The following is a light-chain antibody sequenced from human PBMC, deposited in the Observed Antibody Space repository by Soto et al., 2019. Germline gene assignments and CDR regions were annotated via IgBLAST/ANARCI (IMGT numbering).Light chain of an antibody. V-gene: IGKV1-27*01. CDR1: QAINKS. Sequence: DIQMTQSPSSLSASVGDRVTITCRASQAINKSLAWYQQKPGKVPKLLIYAASTLQSGVPSRFSGSGSGTDFTLTISSLQPEDVATYYCQKYFSAPWTFGQGTKVEIK. CDR2: AAS. J-gene: IGKJ1*01. CDR3: QKYFSAPWT.